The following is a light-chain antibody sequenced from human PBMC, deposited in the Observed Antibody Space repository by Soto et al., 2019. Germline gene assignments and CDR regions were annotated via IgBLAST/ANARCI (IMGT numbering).Light chain of an antibody. J-gene: IGLJ1*01. CDR1: KLGDKY. CDR2: QDN. CDR3: QAWDSSTLFV. V-gene: IGLV3-1*01. Sequence: SDELTQPPSVSLSPGQTASITCSGDKLGDKYVCWYQQRPGQSPVLVIYQDNRRPSGIPERFSGSNSGNTATLTISGTQALDEADYYCQAWDSSTLFVFGAGTKVTVL.